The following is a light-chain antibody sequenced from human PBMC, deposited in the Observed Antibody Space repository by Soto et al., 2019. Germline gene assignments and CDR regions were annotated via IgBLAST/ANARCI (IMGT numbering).Light chain of an antibody. Sequence: QSALTQPASVSGSPGQSITISCTGTSSDIGHYDYVYWYQQHTGKAPKLMIYHVTYRPSGVSNRYSGSKSGNSASLTISGHHADDEADYYCCSLTTSHTYVFGSGTKVTVL. J-gene: IGLJ1*01. CDR1: SSDIGHYDY. V-gene: IGLV2-14*03. CDR3: CSLTTSHTYV. CDR2: HVT.